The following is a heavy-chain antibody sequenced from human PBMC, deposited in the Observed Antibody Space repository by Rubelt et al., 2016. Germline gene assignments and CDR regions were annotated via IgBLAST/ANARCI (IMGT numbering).Heavy chain of an antibody. CDR2: TYYRSTWYY. Sequence: GLVKPSQTLSLPCAISGDSVSSNSVNWNWIRQSPSRGLEYLGRTYYRSTWYYDYAVSVKSRITINPDTSKNQFSLQLNSVTPEDTAVYYCERDNSSGWKRGGMDVWGQGTTVTVSS. V-gene: IGHV6-1*02. CDR3: ERDNSSGWKRGGMDV. CDR1: GDSVSSNSVN. J-gene: IGHJ6*02. D-gene: IGHD6-19*01.